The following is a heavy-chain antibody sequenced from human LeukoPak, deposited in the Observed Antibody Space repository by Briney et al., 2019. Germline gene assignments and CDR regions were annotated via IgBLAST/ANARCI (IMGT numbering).Heavy chain of an antibody. CDR2: IYYSGST. CDR3: ARAGGYSCYGIDY. CDR1: GGSISGYQ. Sequence: SETLSLTCSVSGGSISGYQWSWIRQPPGKGLEWIGYIYYSGSTNYNPSLKSRVTISVDTSKNQFSLKLSSVTAADTAVFYCARAGGYSCYGIDYRGQGTLVTVSS. D-gene: IGHD5-12*01. J-gene: IGHJ4*02. V-gene: IGHV4-59*01.